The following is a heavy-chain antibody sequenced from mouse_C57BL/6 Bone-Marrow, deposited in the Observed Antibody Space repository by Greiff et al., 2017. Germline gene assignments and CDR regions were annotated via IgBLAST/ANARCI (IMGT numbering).Heavy chain of an antibody. J-gene: IGHJ3*01. CDR3: ARADGSSLFAY. V-gene: IGHV1-64*01. D-gene: IGHD1-1*01. CDR1: GYTFTSYW. Sequence: VQLQQPGAELVKPGASVKLSCKASGYTFTSYWMHWVKQRPGQGLEWIGMIHPNSGSTNYNEKFKSKATLTVDKSSSTAYMQLSSLTSEDSAVYYCARADGSSLFAYWGQGTLVTVSA. CDR2: IHPNSGST.